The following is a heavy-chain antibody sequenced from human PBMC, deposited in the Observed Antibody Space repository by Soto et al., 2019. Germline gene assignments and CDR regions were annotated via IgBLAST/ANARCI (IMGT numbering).Heavy chain of an antibody. V-gene: IGHV3-15*07. CDR1: GVTFSNAW. CDR3: TTRAQGGITIFGVVTRYDAFDI. CDR2: IKSKTDGGTT. J-gene: IGHJ3*02. D-gene: IGHD3-3*01. Sequence: GGALRLSCAACGVTFSNAWRNWVRQAPGKGLEWVGRIKSKTDGGTTDYAAPVKGRFTISRDDSKNTLYLQMNSLKTEDTAVYYCTTRAQGGITIFGVVTRYDAFDIWGQGTMVTVSS.